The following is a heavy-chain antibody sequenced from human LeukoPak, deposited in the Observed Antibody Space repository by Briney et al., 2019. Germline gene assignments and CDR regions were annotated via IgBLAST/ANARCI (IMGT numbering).Heavy chain of an antibody. CDR2: TNSDGSST. V-gene: IGHV3-74*01. J-gene: IGHJ4*02. D-gene: IGHD1-7*01. CDR3: ARGGLTGTTIPYFDY. Sequence: GGSLRLSCTASEFTFSSYWMHWVRQPPGKGLVWVSRTNSDGSSTSYADAVKGRFTISRDNAKNTLYLRMNSLRAEGTAVYYCARGGLTGTTIPYFDYWGQGTLVTVSS. CDR1: EFTFSSYW.